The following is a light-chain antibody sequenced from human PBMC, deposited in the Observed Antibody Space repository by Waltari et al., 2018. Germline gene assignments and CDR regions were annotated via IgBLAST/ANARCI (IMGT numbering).Light chain of an antibody. CDR3: VAWHDTTGRQWV. J-gene: IGLJ2*01. V-gene: IGLV1-47*01. CDR1: YTKVGDTV. CDR2: RND. Sequence: SGTTGQRGTIGGCGTYTKVGDTVVTWYQQRPGADPKLLIYRNDQRPSGVPERFSGSNSDTSATLAISGVRAEDEAHYFCVAWHDTTGRQWVFGGGTKVTVL.